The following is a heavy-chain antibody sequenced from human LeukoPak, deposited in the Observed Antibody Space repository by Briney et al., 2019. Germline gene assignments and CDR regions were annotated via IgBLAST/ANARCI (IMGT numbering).Heavy chain of an antibody. CDR2: IKQDGSET. CDR1: GFTFSRYW. V-gene: IGHV3-7*03. Sequence: PGGSLRLSCAASGFTFSRYWMSWVRQAPRKGLEWVANIKQDGSETYYMDSVKGRFTISRDNAKNSLYLQMNSLRAEDTAVYYCARDTPNYGMDVWGQGTTVTVSS. J-gene: IGHJ6*02. CDR3: ARDTPNYGMDV.